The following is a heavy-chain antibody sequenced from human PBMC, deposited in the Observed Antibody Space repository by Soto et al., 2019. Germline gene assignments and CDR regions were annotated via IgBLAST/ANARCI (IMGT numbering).Heavy chain of an antibody. Sequence: SETLSLTCTVSGGSISSYYWSWIRQPPGKGLEWIGYIYYSGYTNYNPSLKSRVTISVDTSKNQFSLKLSSVTAADTAVYYCARVRGYSYGYGLFDYWGQGTLVTVSS. CDR3: ARVRGYSYGYGLFDY. J-gene: IGHJ4*02. CDR2: IYYSGYT. D-gene: IGHD5-18*01. CDR1: GGSISSYY. V-gene: IGHV4-59*01.